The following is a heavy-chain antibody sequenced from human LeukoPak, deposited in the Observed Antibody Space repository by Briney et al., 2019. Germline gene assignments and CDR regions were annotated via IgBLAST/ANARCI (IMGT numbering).Heavy chain of an antibody. Sequence: SVKVSCKASGGTLSSYAISWVRQAPGQGLEWMGGIIPIFGTANYAQKFQGRVTITADESTSTAYMELSSLRSEDTAVYYCARVGVGYSYGYDYYYGMDVWGQGTTVTVSS. J-gene: IGHJ6*02. V-gene: IGHV1-69*13. D-gene: IGHD5-18*01. CDR3: ARVGVGYSYGYDYYYGMDV. CDR1: GGTLSSYA. CDR2: IIPIFGTA.